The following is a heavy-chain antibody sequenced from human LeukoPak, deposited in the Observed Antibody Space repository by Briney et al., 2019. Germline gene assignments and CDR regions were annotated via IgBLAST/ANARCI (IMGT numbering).Heavy chain of an antibody. Sequence: ASVKVSCKASGYTFTGYYMHWVRQAPGQGLEWMGIINPSGGSTSYAQKFQGRVTMTRDMSTSTVYMELSSLRSEDTAVYYCARAPPWDIFDYWGQGTLVTVSS. J-gene: IGHJ4*02. CDR1: GYTFTGYY. CDR2: INPSGGST. V-gene: IGHV1-46*01. CDR3: ARAPPWDIFDY. D-gene: IGHD1-26*01.